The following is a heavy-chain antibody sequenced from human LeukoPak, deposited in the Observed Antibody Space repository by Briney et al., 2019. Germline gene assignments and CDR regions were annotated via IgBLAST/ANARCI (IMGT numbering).Heavy chain of an antibody. J-gene: IGHJ4*02. CDR2: ISGSGDST. V-gene: IGHV3-23*01. Sequence: TLISGSGDSTFYADSVKGRFSISRDNSKNTLYLQVNGLRTEDTAVYYCAKGRGYYDSSGYNTFDYWGQGTLVTVSS. CDR3: AKGRGYYDSSGYNTFDY. D-gene: IGHD3-22*01.